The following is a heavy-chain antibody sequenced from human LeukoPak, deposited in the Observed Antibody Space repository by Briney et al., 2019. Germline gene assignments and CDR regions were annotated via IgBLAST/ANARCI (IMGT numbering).Heavy chain of an antibody. V-gene: IGHV3-21*01. J-gene: IGHJ3*02. D-gene: IGHD3-3*02. CDR3: AREIRRTSAFDI. CDR1: GFTFSSYS. CDR2: ISSSSSYI. Sequence: PGGSLRLSCAASGFTFSSYSMNWVRQAPGKGLEWVSSISSSSSYIYYADSVKGRFTISRDNAKNSLYLQMNSLRAEDTAVYYCAREIRRTSAFDIWGQGTMVTVSS.